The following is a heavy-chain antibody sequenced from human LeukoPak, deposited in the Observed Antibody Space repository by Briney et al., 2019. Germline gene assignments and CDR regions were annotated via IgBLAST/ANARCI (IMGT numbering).Heavy chain of an antibody. V-gene: IGHV3-33*06. CDR3: AKDYYDSSGNDAFDI. D-gene: IGHD3-22*01. J-gene: IGHJ3*02. Sequence: PGRSLRLSCAASGFTFSSYGTHWARQAPGKGLEWVAVIWYDGSNKYYSDCVKGRFTISRDNSKNTLYLQMNSLRAEDTAVYYCAKDYYDSSGNDAFDIWGQGTMVTVSS. CDR1: GFTFSSYG. CDR2: IWYDGSNK.